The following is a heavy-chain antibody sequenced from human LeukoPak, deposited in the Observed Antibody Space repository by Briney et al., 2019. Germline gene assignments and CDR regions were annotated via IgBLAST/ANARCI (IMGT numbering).Heavy chain of an antibody. V-gene: IGHV1-18*01. D-gene: IGHD3-22*01. CDR3: AREAVTMIPRPYGMDV. J-gene: IGHJ6*02. CDR2: ISAYNGNT. Sequence: ASVKVSCKASGYTFTSYGISWVRQAPGQGLEWMGWISAYNGNTNYAQKLQGRVTMTTDTSTSTAYMELRSLRSDDTAVYYCAREAVTMIPRPYGMDVWGQGTTVTVSS. CDR1: GYTFTSYG.